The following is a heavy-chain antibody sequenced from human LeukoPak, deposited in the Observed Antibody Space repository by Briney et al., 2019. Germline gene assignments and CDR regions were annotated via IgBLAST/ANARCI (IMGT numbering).Heavy chain of an antibody. CDR1: GFTLSNYW. J-gene: IGHJ4*02. CDR3: ASFGSDPDY. D-gene: IGHD1-14*01. Sequence: GGSLRLSCAASGFTLSNYWMHWVRQAPGKGLVWVSGINNEGSSTYYANSVKGRFAISRDSAKSTVYLQMNSLTAEDTAVYYCASFGSDPDYWGQGTLVTVSS. V-gene: IGHV3-74*01. CDR2: INNEGSST.